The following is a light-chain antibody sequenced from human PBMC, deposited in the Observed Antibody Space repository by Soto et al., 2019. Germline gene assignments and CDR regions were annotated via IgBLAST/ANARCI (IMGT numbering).Light chain of an antibody. CDR3: SSFTSINTWV. J-gene: IGLJ3*02. V-gene: IGLV2-14*01. CDR2: EVS. CDR1: SSDVGGYNY. Sequence: QSALTQPASVSGSPGQSITISCTGTSSDVGGYNYVSWYQQHPGKAPKLMIYEVSNRPSGVSNRFSGSKSGNTASLTISGHQTEDEADYYCSSFTSINTWVFGCGTKLSVL.